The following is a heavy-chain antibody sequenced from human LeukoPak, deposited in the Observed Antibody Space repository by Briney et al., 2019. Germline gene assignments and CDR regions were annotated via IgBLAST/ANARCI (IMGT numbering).Heavy chain of an antibody. CDR3: ARLGDYYDSSGPTPFDY. V-gene: IGHV4-59*08. J-gene: IGHJ4*02. D-gene: IGHD3-22*01. Sequence: SETLSLTCTVSGGSISSYYWSWIRQPPGKGLEWIGYIYYSGSTNYNPSLKSRVTISVDTSKNQFSLKLSSVTAADTAVYYCARLGDYYDSSGPTPFDYWGPGTLVTVSS. CDR1: GGSISSYY. CDR2: IYYSGST.